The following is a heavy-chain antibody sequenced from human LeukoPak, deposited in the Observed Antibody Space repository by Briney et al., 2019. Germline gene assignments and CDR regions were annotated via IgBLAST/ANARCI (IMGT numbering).Heavy chain of an antibody. CDR2: IYYSGDT. CDR1: GYSISSGYY. D-gene: IGHD6-19*01. CDR3: VRLRAVANNFFDP. J-gene: IGHJ5*02. V-gene: IGHV4-38-2*02. Sequence: KPSETLSLTCTVSGYSISSGYYWGWIRQPPEKGLEWIGTIYYSGDTYYNPSLKSRVTISVDTSKNQFSLDLNSLTAADTAIYYCVRLRAVANNFFDPWGQGTLVTVSS.